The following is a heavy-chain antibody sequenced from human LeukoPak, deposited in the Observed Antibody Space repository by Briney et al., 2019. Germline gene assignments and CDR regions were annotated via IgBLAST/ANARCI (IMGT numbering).Heavy chain of an antibody. CDR2: ISGSGGST. CDR3: AKLSSAGVLMVYGGGIDY. D-gene: IGHD2-8*01. J-gene: IGHJ4*02. V-gene: IGHV3-23*01. CDR1: GFTFSSYA. Sequence: GGSLRLSCAASGFTFSSYAMHWVRQAPGKGLEWVSAISGSGGSTYYADSVKGRFTISRDNSKNTLYLQMNSLRAEDTAVYYCAKLSSAGVLMVYGGGIDYWGQGTLVTVSS.